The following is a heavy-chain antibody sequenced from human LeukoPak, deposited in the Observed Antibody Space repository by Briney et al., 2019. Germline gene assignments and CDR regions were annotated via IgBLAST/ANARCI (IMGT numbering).Heavy chain of an antibody. CDR1: GFTFSNAW. D-gene: IGHD6-19*01. J-gene: IGHJ4*02. CDR3: ITFTSGWF. CDR2: IKSKADGETR. V-gene: IGHV3-15*01. Sequence: PGGSLRLSCAASGFTFSNAWMSWVRQAPGKGLEWVARIKSKADGETRDYAAPVKGRFTISRDDSKNTLYLEMNSLKTEDTAVYYCITFTSGWFWGQGTLVTVSS.